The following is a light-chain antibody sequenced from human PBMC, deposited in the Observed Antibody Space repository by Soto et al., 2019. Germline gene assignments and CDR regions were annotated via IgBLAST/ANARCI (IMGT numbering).Light chain of an antibody. V-gene: IGKV1-5*03. CDR3: QQCNNWPPIT. J-gene: IGKJ5*01. CDR2: KAS. CDR1: QSISSW. Sequence: DIQMTQSPSTLSASVGDRVTITCRASQSISSWLAWYQQKPGKAPKLLIYKASSLESGVPSRFSGSGSGTEFTLTISSLQPDDFATYYCQQCNNWPPITFGQGTRLEIK.